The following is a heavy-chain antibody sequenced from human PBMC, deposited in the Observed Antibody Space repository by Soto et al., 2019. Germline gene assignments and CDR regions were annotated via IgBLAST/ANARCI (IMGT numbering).Heavy chain of an antibody. V-gene: IGHV1-3*01. CDR1: GYTFTSYA. CDR2: INAGNGNT. J-gene: IGHJ6*02. CDR3: AREFRSARYFVVVTAIQERIHYGMDV. D-gene: IGHD2-21*02. Sequence: SVKVSCKASGYTFTSYALHFVRQAPGQRLEWMGWINAGNGNTKYSQKFQGRVTITRDTSASTAYMELSSLRSEDTAVYYCAREFRSARYFVVVTAIQERIHYGMDVWGQGTTVTVSS.